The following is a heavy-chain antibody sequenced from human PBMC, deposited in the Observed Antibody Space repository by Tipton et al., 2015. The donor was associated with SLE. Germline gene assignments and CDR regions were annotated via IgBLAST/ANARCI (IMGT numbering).Heavy chain of an antibody. J-gene: IGHJ5*02. D-gene: IGHD6-25*01. CDR2: MYYSGST. Sequence: LRLSCTVSGGSISSGDYYWSWIRQPPGKGLEWIGSMYYSGSTYYNPSLKSRVTISVDTSKNQFSLKLSSVTAADTAVYYCARGRRSSGTWGQGTLVTVSS. V-gene: IGHV4-39*07. CDR1: GGSISSGDYY. CDR3: ARGRRSSGT.